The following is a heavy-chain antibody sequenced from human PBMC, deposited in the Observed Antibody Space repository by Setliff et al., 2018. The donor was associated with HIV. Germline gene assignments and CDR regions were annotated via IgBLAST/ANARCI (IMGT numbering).Heavy chain of an antibody. V-gene: IGHV4-39*01. CDR3: ARRIAPGWWGGNSGDAFDL. CDR1: GGSISSSSYY. Sequence: SETLSLTCTVSGGSISSSSYYWGWIRQPPGKGLEWIGSLYYSGSTYYNPSLKSRVTMSVDTFKNQFSLKLSSVTAADTAVYYCARRIAPGWWGGNSGDAFDLWGQGTMVTVSS. D-gene: IGHD2-21*02. CDR2: LYYSGST. J-gene: IGHJ3*01.